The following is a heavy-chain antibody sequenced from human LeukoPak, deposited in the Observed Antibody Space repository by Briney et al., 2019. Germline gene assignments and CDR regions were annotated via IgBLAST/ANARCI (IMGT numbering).Heavy chain of an antibody. CDR3: ARGRLTMT. CDR2: IKEDGSEK. D-gene: IGHD3-22*01. V-gene: IGHV3-7*01. CDR1: GFTFSSSW. Sequence: GGSLRLSCAASGFTFSSSWMSWVRQAPGKGLEWVANIKEDGSEKCYVDSVKGRFSISRDNAKNSLYLQMNSLRVEDTAVYYCARGRLTMTWGQGALFTVSS. J-gene: IGHJ5*02.